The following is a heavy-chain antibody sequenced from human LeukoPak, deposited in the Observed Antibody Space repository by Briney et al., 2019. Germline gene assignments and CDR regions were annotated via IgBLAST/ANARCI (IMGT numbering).Heavy chain of an antibody. CDR1: GFTFSSYG. J-gene: IGHJ4*02. D-gene: IGHD1-14*01. V-gene: IGHV3-30*18. CDR3: AKGGRRTASYFDY. Sequence: RSGGSLRLSCAASGFTFSSYGMHWVRQAPGKGLEWVAVVSYVGPNTNQADSVKGRFTIYRDNSKNTLYLQMNSLRAEDTAVYYCAKGGRRTASYFDYWGQATLVSV. CDR2: VSYVGPNT.